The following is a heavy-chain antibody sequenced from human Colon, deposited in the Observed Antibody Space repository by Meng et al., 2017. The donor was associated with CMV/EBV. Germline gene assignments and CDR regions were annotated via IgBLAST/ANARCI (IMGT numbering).Heavy chain of an antibody. V-gene: IGHV3-23*01. CDR3: AKVAICTNGVCQYGMDV. D-gene: IGHD2-8*01. J-gene: IGHJ6*02. CDR1: GFTVSNNH. Sequence: GESLKISCAASGFTVSNNHMSWVRQAPGKGLEWVSAISGSGGSTYYADSVKGRFTISRDNSKNTLYLQMNSLRAEDTAVYYCAKVAICTNGVCQYGMDVWGQGTTVTVSS. CDR2: ISGSGGST.